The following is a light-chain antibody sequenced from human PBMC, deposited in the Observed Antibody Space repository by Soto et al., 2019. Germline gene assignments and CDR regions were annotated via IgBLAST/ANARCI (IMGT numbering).Light chain of an antibody. V-gene: IGLV1-40*01. CDR3: ASWDDRLGAVI. Sequence: SVLTQPPSVSGAPGQRVTISCTGSSSSIGAGFDVHWFQHFPGTAPKLLIYGTTNRPSGVPDRFSGSKSGASASLAITGLQAEDEADYYSASWDDRLGAVIFGGGTKVTVL. CDR1: SSSIGAGFD. CDR2: GTT. J-gene: IGLJ2*01.